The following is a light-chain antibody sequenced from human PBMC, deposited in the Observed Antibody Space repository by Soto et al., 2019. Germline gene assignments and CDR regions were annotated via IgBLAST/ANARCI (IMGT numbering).Light chain of an antibody. CDR3: EQRSIWPLYN. V-gene: IGKV3-11*01. CDR1: QSVSDY. J-gene: IGKJ2*01. Sequence: EIVLTQSPATLSLSPGERATLSCRASQSVSDYLAWYQQKPGQAPRLLIYDASNRATGIPARFSGSGFGTDFTLTISSLEPEDFAVYYCEQRSIWPLYNFGKGTKVDIX. CDR2: DAS.